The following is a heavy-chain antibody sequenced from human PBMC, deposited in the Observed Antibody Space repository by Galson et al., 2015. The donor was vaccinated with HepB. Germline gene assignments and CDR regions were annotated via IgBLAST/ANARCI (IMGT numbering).Heavy chain of an antibody. CDR2: IRNNGGST. CDR3: ASGPPNFLLRY. V-gene: IGHV3-64*01. J-gene: IGHJ1*01. D-gene: IGHD2/OR15-2a*01. Sequence: SLRLSCAASGFTFSSYAMHWVRQAPGKGLEYVSAIRNNGGSTYYANSVKGRFTISRDNSKNTLYLQMGSLRAEDMAVYYCASGPPNFLLRYWGQGTLVTVSS. CDR1: GFTFSSYA.